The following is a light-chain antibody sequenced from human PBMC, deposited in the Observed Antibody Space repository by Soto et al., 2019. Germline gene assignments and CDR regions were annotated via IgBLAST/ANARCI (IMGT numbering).Light chain of an antibody. J-gene: IGKJ1*01. V-gene: IGKV3-20*01. CDR1: QSVSSSY. CDR3: QQYGSSPPLT. Sequence: EVVLTQSPDTLSLSPGERATLSCRASQSVSSSYLAWYQQKPGQAPRLLIYGASSRATGIPDRFSGSGSGTDFTLTISRLEPEDFAVYYCQQYGSSPPLTFGQGTKVDIK. CDR2: GAS.